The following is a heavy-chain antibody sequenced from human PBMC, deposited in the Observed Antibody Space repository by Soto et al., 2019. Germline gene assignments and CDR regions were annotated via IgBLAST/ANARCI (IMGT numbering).Heavy chain of an antibody. J-gene: IGHJ4*02. CDR3: ARGILDSSNFYY. CDR1: GFTFSTYS. V-gene: IGHV3-21*01. Sequence: EVQLVESGGGLVKPGGSLRLSCAVSGFTFSTYSMNWVRQAPGKGLEWVSSISSSSDYIYYADSVKGRFTISRDNAKNSLYLQMNSLRAEDTAVYYCARGILDSSNFYYWGQGTLVTVSS. CDR2: ISSSSDYI. D-gene: IGHD6-19*01.